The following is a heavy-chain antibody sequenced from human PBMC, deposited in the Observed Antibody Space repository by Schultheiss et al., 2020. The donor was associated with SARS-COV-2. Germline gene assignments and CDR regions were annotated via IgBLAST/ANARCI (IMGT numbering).Heavy chain of an antibody. CDR3: ARGRRGSGSFRLTGPTYFDY. J-gene: IGHJ4*02. D-gene: IGHD3-10*01. Sequence: ASVKVSCKASGYTFTSYDINWVRQATGQGLEWMGWMNPNSGNTGYAQKFQGRVTMTTDTSTSTAYMDLTGLRSDDTAVYYCARGRRGSGSFRLTGPTYFDYWGQGTLVTVSS. CDR2: MNPNSGNT. CDR1: GYTFTSYD. V-gene: IGHV1-8*01.